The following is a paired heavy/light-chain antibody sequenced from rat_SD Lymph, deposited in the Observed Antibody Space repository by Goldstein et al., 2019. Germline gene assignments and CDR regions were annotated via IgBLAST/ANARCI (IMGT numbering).Light chain of an antibody. CDR2: SGS. CDR3: QQYNEYPYT. J-gene: IGKJ2-3*01. CDR1: KSISNN. Sequence: DVQMTQSPSYLAASPGESVSISCKASKSISNNLAWYQEKPGKANKLLIHSGSTLQSGTPSRFSGSGSGTDFTLTIRSLESEDFAVYYCQQYNEYPYTFGAGTKLELK. V-gene: IGKV16S1*01.
Heavy chain of an antibody. CDR2: ISSGSSYI. J-gene: IGHJ2*01. V-gene: IGHV5-34*01. Sequence: EVQLVESGGGLVQPGRSLKLSCVASGFTFSNYGMNWIRQAPGKGLEWVAYISSGSSYIYYAETVKGRFTISRDNAKNTLYLQMTSLRSEDTALYYCARQGAEGIHFDYWGQGVMVTVSS. CDR3: ARQGAEGIHFDY. CDR1: GFTFSNYG. D-gene: IGHD1-11*01.